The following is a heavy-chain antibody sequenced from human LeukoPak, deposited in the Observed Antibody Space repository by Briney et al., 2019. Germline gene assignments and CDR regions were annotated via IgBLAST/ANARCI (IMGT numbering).Heavy chain of an antibody. J-gene: IGHJ4*02. CDR2: ISYDGSNK. D-gene: IGHD2-21*02. Sequence: GGSLRLSCAASGFIFNNYGMHWVRQAPGMGLEWVAVISYDGSNKNYADSVKGRFTISRDSSKNTVYLLMNSLRVEDTAVYYCAKDWAPYCGGDCYFNYWGQGTLVTVSS. CDR3: AKDWAPYCGGDCYFNY. V-gene: IGHV3-30*18. CDR1: GFIFNNYG.